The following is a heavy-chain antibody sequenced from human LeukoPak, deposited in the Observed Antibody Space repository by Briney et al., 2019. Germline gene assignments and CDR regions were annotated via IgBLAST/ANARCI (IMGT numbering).Heavy chain of an antibody. CDR2: INSGGDSI. V-gene: IGHV3-74*03. D-gene: IGHD2-2*01. CDR3: ARVGEVVPAGIDY. CDR1: GFAFSTYW. J-gene: IGHJ4*02. Sequence: GGSLRLSCAASGFAFSTYWMDWVRQAPGKGLVWVSRINSGGDSITYADSVKGRFTISRDNAKNTLYLQMNSLRAEDTAVYYCARVGEVVPAGIDYWGQGTLVTVSS.